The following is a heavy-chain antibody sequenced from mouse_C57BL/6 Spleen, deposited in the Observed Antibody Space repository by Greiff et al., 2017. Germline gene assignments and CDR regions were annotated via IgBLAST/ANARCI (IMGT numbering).Heavy chain of an antibody. CDR3: ARGGYYGDFDY. Sequence: EVQGVESGGGLVKPGGSLKLSCAASGFTFSSYAMSWVRQTPEKRLEWVATISDGGSYTYYPDNVKGRFTISRDNAKNNLYLQMSHLKSEDTAMYYCARGGYYGDFDYWGQGTTLTVSS. V-gene: IGHV5-4*01. CDR2: ISDGGSYT. CDR1: GFTFSSYA. J-gene: IGHJ2*01. D-gene: IGHD1-1*01.